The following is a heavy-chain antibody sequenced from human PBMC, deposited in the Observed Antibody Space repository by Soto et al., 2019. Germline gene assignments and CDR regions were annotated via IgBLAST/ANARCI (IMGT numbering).Heavy chain of an antibody. J-gene: IGHJ4*02. CDR2: IKSKTDGGRT. D-gene: IGHD3-22*01. CDR3: TAAYTYDSSGYYLPTLDY. Sequence: EVQLVESGGGLVKPGGSLRLSCAASGFTFSNAWMNWVRQAPGKGLEWVGRIKSKTDGGRTDYAAPVKGRFTISRDDSKNTLYLQMNSVKTEDTAVYYCTAAYTYDSSGYYLPTLDYWGQETLVTVSS. CDR1: GFTFSNAW. V-gene: IGHV3-15*07.